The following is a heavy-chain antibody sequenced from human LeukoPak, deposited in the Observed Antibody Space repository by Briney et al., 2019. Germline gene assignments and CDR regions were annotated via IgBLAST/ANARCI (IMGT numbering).Heavy chain of an antibody. Sequence: ASVKVFCKASGYTFTSYGISWVRQAPGQGLEWMGWISAYNGNTNYAQKLQGRVTMTTDTSTSTAYMELRSLRSDDTAVYYCARTYYYDSSGPYLDYWGQGTLVTVSS. D-gene: IGHD3-22*01. V-gene: IGHV1-18*01. CDR1: GYTFTSYG. CDR2: ISAYNGNT. J-gene: IGHJ4*02. CDR3: ARTYYYDSSGPYLDY.